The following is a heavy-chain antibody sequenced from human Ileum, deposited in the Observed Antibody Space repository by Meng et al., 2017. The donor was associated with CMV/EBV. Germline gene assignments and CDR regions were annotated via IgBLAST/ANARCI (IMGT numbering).Heavy chain of an antibody. V-gene: IGHV1-2*06. D-gene: IGHD6-25*01. CDR2: IRTDDDDT. J-gene: IGHJ1*01. CDR3: ARDIWGSDY. CDR1: GYTFSVYT. Sequence: QVQVVQSGAEVKKPRDSVKVPCKTSGYTFSVYTIHWARQATGQGLEWIGRIRTDDDDTYYAQKFRGRVTMTKDTSISTAYMELSGLKSDDTAIYYCARDIWGSDYWGLGFLVTVSS.